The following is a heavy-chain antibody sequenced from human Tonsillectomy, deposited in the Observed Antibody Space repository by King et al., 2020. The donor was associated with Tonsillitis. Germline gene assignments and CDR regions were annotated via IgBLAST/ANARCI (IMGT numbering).Heavy chain of an antibody. CDR2: ISAYNTNT. D-gene: IGHD2-15*01. CDR3: ARDGVVAAPYAPEYFQH. J-gene: IGHJ1*01. CDR1: GYTFNNYG. Sequence: QLVQSGAEVKKPGASVKVSCKASGYTFNNYGISWVRQAPGQGLEWMGWISAYNTNTNYAQKLQGRVTMTTDSSTSTVYMELRNLRYDDTAVYYCARDGVVAAPYAPEYFQHWGQGTLVTVSS. V-gene: IGHV1-18*01.